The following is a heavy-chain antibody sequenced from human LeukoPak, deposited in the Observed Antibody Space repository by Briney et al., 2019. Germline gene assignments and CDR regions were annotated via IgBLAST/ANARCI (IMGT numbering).Heavy chain of an antibody. CDR1: GFSVSTSY. CDR2: LYDSGDT. Sequence: GGSLRLSCAASGFSVSTSYMSWVRQAPGKGLEYVSVLYDSGDTYYAESVKGRFTISRDNSKNTVYLQMNSLRVEDTAVYYCARVPGYDSSGYFDYWGQGTLVTVSS. D-gene: IGHD3-22*01. CDR3: ARVPGYDSSGYFDY. J-gene: IGHJ4*02. V-gene: IGHV3-53*01.